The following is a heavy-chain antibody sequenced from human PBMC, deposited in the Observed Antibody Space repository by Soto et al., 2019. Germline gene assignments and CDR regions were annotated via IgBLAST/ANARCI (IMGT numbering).Heavy chain of an antibody. V-gene: IGHV1-69*01. Sequence: QVQLVQSGAEVRKPGSSVKVSCKASGGNFSNYAISWVRQAPGQGLEWMGGIIVLFGTTNYAQKFRGRLTVSADESTSTAYMELGRLSFDDTAIYYCARVRGSSWYNWFDPWGQGTLVTVSS. CDR1: GGNFSNYA. CDR3: ARVRGSSWYNWFDP. CDR2: IIVLFGTT. D-gene: IGHD6-19*01. J-gene: IGHJ5*02.